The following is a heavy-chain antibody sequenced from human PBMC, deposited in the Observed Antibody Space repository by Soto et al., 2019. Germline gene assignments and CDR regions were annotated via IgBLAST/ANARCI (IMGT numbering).Heavy chain of an antibody. J-gene: IGHJ4*02. D-gene: IGHD1-26*01. CDR2: IYYSGST. CDR3: ASRPPGTNYLGVLDF. CDR1: GGSISSGGYY. Sequence: PSETLSLTCTVSGGSISSGGYYWSWIRQHPGKGLEWIGYIYYSGSTYYNPSLKSRVTISVDTSKNQFSLKLSSVTAADTALYYCASRPPGTNYLGVLDFWGQGALVTVSS. V-gene: IGHV4-31*03.